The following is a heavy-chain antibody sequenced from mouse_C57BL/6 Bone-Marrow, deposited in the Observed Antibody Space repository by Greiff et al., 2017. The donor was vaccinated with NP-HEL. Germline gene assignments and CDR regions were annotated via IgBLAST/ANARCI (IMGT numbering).Heavy chain of an antibody. CDR2: IDTENGAT. CDR3: TTGPHYYGSSY. V-gene: IGHV14-4*01. Sequence: VQLQQSGAELVRPGASVKLSCTASGFNIKDDYMHWVKQRPEQGLEWIGWIDTENGATEYASKFQGKATITADTSSNTAYLQLSSLTSEDTAVYYCTTGPHYYGSSYWGQGTTLTVSS. J-gene: IGHJ2*01. CDR1: GFNIKDDY. D-gene: IGHD1-1*01.